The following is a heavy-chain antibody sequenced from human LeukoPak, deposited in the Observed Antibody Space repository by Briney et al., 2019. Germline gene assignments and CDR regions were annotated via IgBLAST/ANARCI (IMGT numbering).Heavy chain of an antibody. CDR1: GGSISSYY. CDR3: ARAVGDYSAYFQH. Sequence: PSETLSLTCTVSGGSISSYYWSWIRQPPGKGLEWIGHIYYSGSTNYNPSLKSRVTISVDTSKNQFSLKLSSVTAADTAVYYCARAVGDYSAYFQHWGQGTLVTVSS. V-gene: IGHV4-59*01. J-gene: IGHJ1*01. D-gene: IGHD4-17*01. CDR2: IYYSGST.